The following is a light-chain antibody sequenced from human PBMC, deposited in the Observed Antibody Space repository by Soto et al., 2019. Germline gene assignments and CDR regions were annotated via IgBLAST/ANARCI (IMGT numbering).Light chain of an antibody. V-gene: IGKV3-20*01. J-gene: IGKJ1*01. CDR2: SVS. CDR1: QTGSNSY. Sequence: IVLTQSPGTLSLSPGERATLSCRASQTGSNSYLAWYQQKSGQAPRLLIYSVSTRATGIPDRFSGSGSGTGFALTISRLEPEDCAVYICQHYGYPQWTFGPGTKVEIK. CDR3: QHYGYPQWT.